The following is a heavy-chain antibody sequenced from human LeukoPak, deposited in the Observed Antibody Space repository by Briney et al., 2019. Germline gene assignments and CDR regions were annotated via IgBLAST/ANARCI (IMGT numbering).Heavy chain of an antibody. Sequence: SVKVSCKASGGTFSSYAISWVRQAPGQGLEWMGRIIPIFGTANYAQKFQGRVTITTDESTSTAYMELSSLRSEDTAVYYCARCIRYYYDSSGYYPCYMDVWGKGTTVTVSS. CDR2: IIPIFGTA. CDR1: GGTFSSYA. J-gene: IGHJ6*03. CDR3: ARCIRYYYDSSGYYPCYMDV. D-gene: IGHD3-22*01. V-gene: IGHV1-69*05.